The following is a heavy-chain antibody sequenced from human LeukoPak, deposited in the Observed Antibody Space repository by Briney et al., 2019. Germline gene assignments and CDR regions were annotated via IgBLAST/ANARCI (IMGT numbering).Heavy chain of an antibody. CDR2: ISSSGSTI. CDR1: GFTFSSYE. CDR3: ARGPYSGYFDY. V-gene: IGHV3-48*03. Sequence: GGSLRLSCAASGFTFSSYEMNWVRQAPGKGLEWVSYISSSGSTIYYADSVKGRFTISRDNAKNSLYLQMNSLRAEDTAVYYCARGPYSGYFDYWGQGTLVTVSS. J-gene: IGHJ4*02. D-gene: IGHD1-26*01.